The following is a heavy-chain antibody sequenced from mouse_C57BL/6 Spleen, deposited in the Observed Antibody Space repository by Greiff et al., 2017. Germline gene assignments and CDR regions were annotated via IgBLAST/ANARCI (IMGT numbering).Heavy chain of an antibody. V-gene: IGHV1-80*01. D-gene: IGHD2-1*01. CDR2: IYPGDGDT. CDR1: GYAFSSYW. CDR3: AGIYYGNLWFAY. J-gene: IGHJ3*01. Sequence: VQLQQSGAELVKPGASVKISCTASGYAFSSYWMNWVKQRPGKGLEWIGQIYPGDGDTNYNGKFKGKATLTADKSSSTAYLQLSSLTSEDSAVYFCAGIYYGNLWFAYWGQGTLVTVSA.